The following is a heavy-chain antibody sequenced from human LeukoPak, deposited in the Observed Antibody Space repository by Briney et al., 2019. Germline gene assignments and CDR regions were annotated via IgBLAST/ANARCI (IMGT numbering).Heavy chain of an antibody. D-gene: IGHD6-13*01. J-gene: IGHJ1*01. CDR1: GGSISNYY. Sequence: NPSETLSLTCTVSGGSISNYYWSWIRQPPGKGLECMGCIYYSGTTNYNPSLKSRVTISVDTSKNQFSLKLSSVTAADTAVYYCARHGGYSSPYLHWGQGTLVTVSS. CDR3: ARHGGYSSPYLH. CDR2: IYYSGTT. V-gene: IGHV4-59*08.